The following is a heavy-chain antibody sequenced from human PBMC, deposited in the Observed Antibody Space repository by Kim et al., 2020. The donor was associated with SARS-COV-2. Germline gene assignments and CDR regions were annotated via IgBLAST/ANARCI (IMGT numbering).Heavy chain of an antibody. V-gene: IGHV4-31*03. Sequence: SETLSLTCTVSGGSISSGGYYWSWIRQHPGKGLEWIGYIYYSGSTYYNPSLKSRVTISVDTSKNQFSLKLSSVTAADTAVYYCARNIGITMIVVVTVWFDTCGQRTLVTVSS. CDR3: ARNIGITMIVVVTVWFDT. D-gene: IGHD3-22*01. CDR2: IYYSGST. J-gene: IGHJ5*02. CDR1: GGSISSGGYY.